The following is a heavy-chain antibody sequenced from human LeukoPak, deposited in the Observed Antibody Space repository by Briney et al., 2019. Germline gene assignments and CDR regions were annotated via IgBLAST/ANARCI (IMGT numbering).Heavy chain of an antibody. CDR3: ARQISDYYYYYIDV. CDR1: GGAISSSHYY. CDR2: IYYSGTT. Sequence: PSETLSLTYTVSGGAISSSHYYWGWIRQPPGKGLEWIGTIYYSGTTYYNPSLESRVTISEDTSKNQCSLTLKSVTAADTAVYYCARQISDYYYYYIDVWGKGTTVTVSS. D-gene: IGHD3-10*01. J-gene: IGHJ6*03. V-gene: IGHV4-39*01.